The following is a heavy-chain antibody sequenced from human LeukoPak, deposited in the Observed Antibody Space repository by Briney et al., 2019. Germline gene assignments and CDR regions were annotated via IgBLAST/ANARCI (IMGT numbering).Heavy chain of an antibody. D-gene: IGHD5-12*01. CDR3: ARDRATIFSYGMDV. CDR2: INSDGATV. V-gene: IGHV3-74*01. J-gene: IGHJ6*02. Sequence: PGGSLRLSCAASGVTFSNYWMHCVRQAPGKGLVWVSGINSDGATVTYSDSVQGRFTISRDKAKDTVFLQMNSLRAEDTAVYYCARDRATIFSYGMDVWGQGTTVTVSS. CDR1: GVTFSNYW.